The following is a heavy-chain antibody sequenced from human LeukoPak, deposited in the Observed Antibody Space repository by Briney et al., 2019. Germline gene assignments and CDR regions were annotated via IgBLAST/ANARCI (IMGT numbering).Heavy chain of an antibody. V-gene: IGHV4-4*07. J-gene: IGHJ1*01. Sequence: SETLSLTCTVSGVSISSYYWNWIRQPAGKGLEWIGRIYTSGSTNFNPSLKSRVAMSVDTAKKQFSLKLSSVTAADTAVYYCARGGVVTQPGYFQRWGQGTLVTVSS. CDR1: GVSISSYY. D-gene: IGHD3-3*01. CDR3: ARGGVVTQPGYFQR. CDR2: IYTSGST.